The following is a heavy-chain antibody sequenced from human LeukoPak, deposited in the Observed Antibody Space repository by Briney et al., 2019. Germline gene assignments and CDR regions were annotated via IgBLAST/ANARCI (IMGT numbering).Heavy chain of an antibody. CDR3: ARSEPGYLYYYGSGSYEDY. D-gene: IGHD3-10*01. CDR1: GGSISSSSYY. J-gene: IGHJ4*02. Sequence: SETLSLTCTVSGGSISSSSYYWGWIRQPPGKGLEWIGSIYYSGSTYYNPSLKSRVTISVDTSKNQFSLKLSSVTAADTAVYYCARSEPGYLYYYGSGSYEDYWGQGTLVTVSS. V-gene: IGHV4-39*01. CDR2: IYYSGST.